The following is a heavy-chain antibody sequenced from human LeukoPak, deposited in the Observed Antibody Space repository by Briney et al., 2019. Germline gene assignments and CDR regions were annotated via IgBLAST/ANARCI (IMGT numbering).Heavy chain of an antibody. J-gene: IGHJ4*02. CDR3: ARSGTVTTWNY. V-gene: IGHV4-31*03. D-gene: IGHD4-17*01. Sequence: SQTLSLTCTVSGGSISSGGYYWRWLRQHPGKGLEWIGCIYYSGSTYYNPSLTSRVTISVNTSKNQFSLKLSSVTAADTAVYYCARSGTVTTWNYWGQGTLVTVSS. CDR2: IYYSGST. CDR1: GGSISSGGYY.